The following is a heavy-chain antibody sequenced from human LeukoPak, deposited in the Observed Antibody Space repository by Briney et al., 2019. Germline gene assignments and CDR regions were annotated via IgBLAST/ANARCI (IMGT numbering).Heavy chain of an antibody. CDR1: GGSISSSSYY. CDR2: IYYSGST. D-gene: IGHD6-13*01. J-gene: IGHJ4*02. V-gene: IGHV4-39*01. CDR3: ARAIAAAAPSYFDY. Sequence: PSGTLSLTCTVSGGSISSSSYYWGWIRQPPGKGLEWIGSIYYSGSTYYNPSLKSRVTISVDTSKNQFSLKLSSVTAADTAVYYCARAIAAAAPSYFDYWGQGTLVTVSS.